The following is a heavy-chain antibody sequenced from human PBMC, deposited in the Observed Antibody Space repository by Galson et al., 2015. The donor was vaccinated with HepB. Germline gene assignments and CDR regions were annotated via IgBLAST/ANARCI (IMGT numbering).Heavy chain of an antibody. CDR3: ARDRGIAAAGTQGTYYYYYYMDV. J-gene: IGHJ6*03. CDR2: INAGNGNT. Sequence: SVKVSCKASGYTFTSYAMHWVRQAPGQRLEWMGWINAGNGNTKYSQKFQGRVTITRDTSASTAYMELSSLRSEDTAVYYCARDRGIAAAGTQGTYYYYYYMDVWGKGTTVTVSS. CDR1: GYTFTSYA. D-gene: IGHD6-13*01. V-gene: IGHV1-3*01.